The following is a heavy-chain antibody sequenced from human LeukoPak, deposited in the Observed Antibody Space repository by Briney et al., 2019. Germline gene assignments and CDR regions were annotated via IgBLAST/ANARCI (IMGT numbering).Heavy chain of an antibody. CDR2: ISSSSSTI. V-gene: IGHV3-48*02. D-gene: IGHD6-13*01. CDR1: GFTFSSYS. Sequence: GGSLRLSCAAFGFTFSSYSMNWVRQAPGKGLEWVSYISSSSSTIYYADSVKGRFTISRDNAKNSLYLQMNSLRDEDTAVYYCARGGVAAAGNVKNWFDPWGQGTLVTVSS. J-gene: IGHJ5*02. CDR3: ARGGVAAAGNVKNWFDP.